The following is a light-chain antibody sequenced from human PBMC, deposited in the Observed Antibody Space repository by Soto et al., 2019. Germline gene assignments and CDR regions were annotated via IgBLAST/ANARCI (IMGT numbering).Light chain of an antibody. CDR1: SSDVGGYNY. Sequence: QSALTQPASVSGSHGQSITISCTGTSSDVGGYNYVSWYQQHPGKAPKLMIYDVSNRPSGVSNRFSGSKSGNTASLTISGLQAEDEADYYCSSYTSSSTLPFGGGTKLTVL. V-gene: IGLV2-14*01. J-gene: IGLJ2*01. CDR3: SSYTSSSTLP. CDR2: DVS.